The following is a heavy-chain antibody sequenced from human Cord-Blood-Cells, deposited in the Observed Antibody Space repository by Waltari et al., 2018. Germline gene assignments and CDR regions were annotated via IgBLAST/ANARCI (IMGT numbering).Heavy chain of an antibody. V-gene: IGHV3-7*04. D-gene: IGHD6-13*01. CDR1: GFTFSSYW. CDR3: ARGSSYWYFDL. CDR2: IKQDGSEK. Sequence: EVQLVESGGGLVQPGGSLRLSCAASGFTFSSYWMSWVRQAPGKGLGWVANIKQDGSEKYYVDSVKGRFTISRDNAKNSLYLQMNSLRAEDTAVYYCARGSSYWYFDLWGRGTLVTVSS. J-gene: IGHJ2*01.